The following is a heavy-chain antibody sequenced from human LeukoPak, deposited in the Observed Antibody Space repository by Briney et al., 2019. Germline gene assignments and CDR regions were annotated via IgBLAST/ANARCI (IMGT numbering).Heavy chain of an antibody. D-gene: IGHD4-17*01. CDR1: GGSISSGSYC. V-gene: IGHV4-61*02. Sequence: SETLSLTCTVSGGSISSGSYCWSWIRQPAGKGLEWIGRIYTSGSTNYNPSLKSRVTISLDTSKNQFSLKLSSATAADTAVYYCANSIDFDYGDYYFDYWGQGALVTISS. CDR3: ANSIDFDYGDYYFDY. J-gene: IGHJ4*02. CDR2: IYTSGST.